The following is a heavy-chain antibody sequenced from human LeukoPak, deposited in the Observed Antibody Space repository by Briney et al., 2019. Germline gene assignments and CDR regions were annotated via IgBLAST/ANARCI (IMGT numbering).Heavy chain of an antibody. CDR3: ARERNLEIAVAGTIFDY. CDR1: GFTFSSYV. CDR2: ISYDGSNK. J-gene: IGHJ4*02. Sequence: GGSLRLSCAASGFTFSSYVMHWVRQAPGKGLEWVAVISYDGSNKYYADSVKGRFTISRDNSKNMIYLEMSSLKAEDTAVYYCARERNLEIAVAGTIFDYWGQGTLVTVSS. V-gene: IGHV3-30*14. D-gene: IGHD6-19*01.